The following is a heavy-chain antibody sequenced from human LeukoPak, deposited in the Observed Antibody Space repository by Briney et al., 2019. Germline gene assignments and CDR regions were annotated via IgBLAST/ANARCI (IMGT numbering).Heavy chain of an antibody. CDR2: ISWNSGSI. J-gene: IGHJ2*01. Sequence: GGSLRLSCAASGFTFDDYAMHWVRQAPGKGLEWVSGISWNSGSIGYADSVKGRFTISRDNAKNSLYLQMNSLRAEDTALYYCAKGTSGWGYWYFDLWGRGTLVTVSS. CDR1: GFTFDDYA. D-gene: IGHD6-19*01. CDR3: AKGTSGWGYWYFDL. V-gene: IGHV3-9*01.